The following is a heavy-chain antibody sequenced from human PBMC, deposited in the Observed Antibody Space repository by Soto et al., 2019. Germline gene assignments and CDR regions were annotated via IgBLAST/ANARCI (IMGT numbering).Heavy chain of an antibody. D-gene: IGHD6-13*01. CDR3: ARGSSSWYVSFDY. CDR2: INSDGSIT. Sequence: GGSLRLSCAASGFTFSSNWMHWVRQAPGKGLVRVSRINSDGSITSYADSVKGQFTISRDNAKNTLYLQMNSLRADDTAVYYCARGSSSWYVSFDYWGQGILVTVSS. V-gene: IGHV3-74*01. CDR1: GFTFSSNW. J-gene: IGHJ4*02.